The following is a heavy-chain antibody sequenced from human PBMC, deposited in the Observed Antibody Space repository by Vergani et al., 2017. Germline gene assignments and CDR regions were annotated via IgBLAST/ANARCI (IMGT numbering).Heavy chain of an antibody. V-gene: IGHV4-34*01. CDR1: CLSFTSYH. CDR3: ARVNTETNGHLYYYYYMDV. J-gene: IGHJ6*03. Sequence: QVQLQQWCGGLLKPSETLSLPCVVNCLSFTSYHCTWIRQSPGEGLEWVGDIDHTGRPNYNPSLKSRLTMSVDKSRNQFSLTLNSVTATDTAIYFCARVNTETNGHLYYYYYMDVWGQGAEVTVS. D-gene: IGHD4-11*01. CDR2: IDHTGRP.